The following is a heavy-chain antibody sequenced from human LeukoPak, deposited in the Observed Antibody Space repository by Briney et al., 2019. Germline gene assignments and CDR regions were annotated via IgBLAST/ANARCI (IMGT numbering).Heavy chain of an antibody. Sequence: SQTLSLTCTVSGGSISSGGYYWSRHRQHPGLDLDGNRYINYSGSTYYNASLKSRFTISVDTSKNQFSLKLSSVTAADTAVYYCARIIVVVPAAISGWFDPWGQGTLVTVSS. D-gene: IGHD2-2*02. CDR1: GGSISSGGYY. CDR3: ARIIVVVPAAISGWFDP. V-gene: IGHV4-31*03. J-gene: IGHJ5*02. CDR2: INYSGST.